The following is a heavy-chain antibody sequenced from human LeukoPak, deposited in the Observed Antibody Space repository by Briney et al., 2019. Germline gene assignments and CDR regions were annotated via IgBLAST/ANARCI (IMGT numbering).Heavy chain of an antibody. CDR1: GGSISRGAYY. V-gene: IGHV4-30-2*01. CDR2: IFHSGTT. Sequence: SQTLSLTCTVSGGSISRGAYYWSWIRQPPGKGLEWIGCIFHSGTTKYNPSLKSRLTMSVDKSKNQFSLKLSSVTAADTAVYYCARGGDVWGQGTLVTVSS. J-gene: IGHJ4*02. D-gene: IGHD2-21*02. CDR3: ARGGDV.